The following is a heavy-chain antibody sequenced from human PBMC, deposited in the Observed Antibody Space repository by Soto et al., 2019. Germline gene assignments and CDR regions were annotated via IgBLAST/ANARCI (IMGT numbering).Heavy chain of an antibody. J-gene: IGHJ4*02. V-gene: IGHV3-9*01. CDR3: AKDGQYSSGRVGGGYFDY. CDR2: ISWNSGSI. D-gene: IGHD6-19*01. Sequence: EVQLVESGGGLVQPGRSLRLSCAASGFTFDDYAMHWVRQAPGKGLEWVSGISWNSGSIGYADSVKGRFTISRDNAKNSLYLKMNSLRAEDTALYYCAKDGQYSSGRVGGGYFDYWGQGTLVTVSS. CDR1: GFTFDDYA.